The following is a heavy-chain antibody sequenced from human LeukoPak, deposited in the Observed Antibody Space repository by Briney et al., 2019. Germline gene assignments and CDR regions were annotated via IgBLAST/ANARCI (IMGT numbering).Heavy chain of an antibody. J-gene: IGHJ6*02. V-gene: IGHV1-69*13. CDR3: ARESKYSSTRSGVYGMDV. CDR2: IIPIFGTA. D-gene: IGHD6-13*01. Sequence: ASVKVSCKASGGTFSSYAISWVRQAPGQGLEWVGGIIPIFGTANYAQKFQGRVTITADESTSTAYMELSSLRSEDTAVYYCARESKYSSTRSGVYGMDVWGQGTTVTVSS. CDR1: GGTFSSYA.